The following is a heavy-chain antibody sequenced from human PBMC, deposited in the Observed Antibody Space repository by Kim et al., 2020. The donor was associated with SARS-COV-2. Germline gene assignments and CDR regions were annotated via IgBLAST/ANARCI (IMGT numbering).Heavy chain of an antibody. D-gene: IGHD3-22*01. CDR3: ATLPRYYYDISGYNEFYYYGMDV. V-gene: IGHV7-4-1*02. Sequence: ASVKVSCKASGYTFTSYAMNWVRQAPGQGLEWMGWINTNTGNPTYAQGFTGRFVFSLDTSVSTAYLQISSLKAEDTAVYYCATLPRYYYDISGYNEFYYYGMDVWGQGTTVTVSS. CDR2: INTNTGNP. CDR1: GYTFTSYA. J-gene: IGHJ6*02.